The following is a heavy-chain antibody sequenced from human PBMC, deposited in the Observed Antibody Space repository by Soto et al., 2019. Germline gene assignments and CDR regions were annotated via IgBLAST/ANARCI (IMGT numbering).Heavy chain of an antibody. Sequence: ESGPTLVNPTQTLTLTCTFSGFSLSTSGVGVGWIRQPPGKALEWLALIYWDDDKRYSPSLKSRLTITKDTSKNQVVLTMTNMDPVDTATYYCAHTPSITIFGVVHWFDPWGQGTLVTVSS. D-gene: IGHD3-3*01. CDR2: IYWDDDK. CDR3: AHTPSITIFGVVHWFDP. CDR1: GFSLSTSGVG. V-gene: IGHV2-5*02. J-gene: IGHJ5*01.